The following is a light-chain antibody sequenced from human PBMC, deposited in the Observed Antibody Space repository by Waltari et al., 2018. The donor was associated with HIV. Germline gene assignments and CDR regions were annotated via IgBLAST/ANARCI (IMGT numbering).Light chain of an antibody. V-gene: IGLV4-60*03. CDR3: TSYAGINPVA. J-gene: IGLJ2*01. Sequence: QPVLTQSSSASASLGSSVRLTCTLTSGHNCYIIAWPQQQAGRAPRFLMKLEDSGTYKRGSGVPDRFSGSKSGNTASLTVSGLQAEDEAEYSCTSYAGINPVAFGGGTKLTVL. CDR2: LEDSGTY. CDR1: SGHNCYI.